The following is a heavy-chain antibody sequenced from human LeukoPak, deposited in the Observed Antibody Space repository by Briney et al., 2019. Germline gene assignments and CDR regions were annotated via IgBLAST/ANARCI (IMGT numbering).Heavy chain of an antibody. Sequence: GGSLRLSCAASGFTFSSYSMNWVRQAPGKGLEWVSSISSSSSYIYYADSVKGRFTISRDNSKNTLYLQMNSLRAEDTAVYYCAKDPRYGGNSGYWGQGTLVTVSS. J-gene: IGHJ4*02. CDR2: ISSSSSYI. V-gene: IGHV3-21*04. CDR1: GFTFSSYS. CDR3: AKDPRYGGNSGY. D-gene: IGHD4-23*01.